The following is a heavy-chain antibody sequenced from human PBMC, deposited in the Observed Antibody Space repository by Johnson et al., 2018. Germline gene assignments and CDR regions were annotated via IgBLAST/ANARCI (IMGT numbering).Heavy chain of an antibody. CDR3: ARWGTYSGSLGNIF. CDR1: GFTFSSYV. J-gene: IGHJ3*01. Sequence: QVQLVQSGGGVVQPGRSLRLSCAASGFTFSSYVMHWVRQAPGKGLEWVAVIWYDGSNKYYADSVRGRFTISSDNSKKQLYLQMNSLRAEDTAVYYCARWGTYSGSLGNIFWGQGTMVTVSS. D-gene: IGHD1-26*01. V-gene: IGHV3-33*01. CDR2: IWYDGSNK.